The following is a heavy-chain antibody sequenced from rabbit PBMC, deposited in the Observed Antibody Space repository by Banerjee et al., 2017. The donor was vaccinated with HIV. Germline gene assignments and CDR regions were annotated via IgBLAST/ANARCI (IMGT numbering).Heavy chain of an antibody. V-gene: IGHV1S45*01. D-gene: IGHD1-1*01. CDR3: ARDNGSSSGFYFNL. J-gene: IGHJ4*01. CDR2: IYAGGSGGT. CDR1: GFDFSSYYM. Sequence: QEQLKETGGGLVQPGGSLTLSCKASGFDFSSYYMSWVRQAPGKGLEWIGIIYAGGSGGTYYASWAKGRFTISKTSSTTVTLQMASLTAADTATYFCARDNGSSSGFYFNLWGPGTLVTVS.